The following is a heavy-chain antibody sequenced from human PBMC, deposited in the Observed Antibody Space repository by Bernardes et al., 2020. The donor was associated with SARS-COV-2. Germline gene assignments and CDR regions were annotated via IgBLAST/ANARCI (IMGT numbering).Heavy chain of an antibody. CDR2: IRSKTYGGTT. Sequence: GGSLRLSCATSGFTFSDYAISWVRQAPGKGLEWVGFIRSKTYGGTTEYAASVKGRLTVSRDDSKSIAYLQMNSLKTEDTALYYCTSRYSTGSYIFDYWGRGTLVTVSS. CDR3: TSRYSTGSYIFDY. V-gene: IGHV3-49*04. D-gene: IGHD6-19*01. CDR1: GFTFSDYA. J-gene: IGHJ4*02.